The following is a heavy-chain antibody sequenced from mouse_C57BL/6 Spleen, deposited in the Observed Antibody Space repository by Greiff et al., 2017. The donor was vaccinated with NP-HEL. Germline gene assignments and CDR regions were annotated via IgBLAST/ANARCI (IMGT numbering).Heavy chain of an antibody. Sequence: VQLQQSGAELAKPGASVKLSCKASGYTFTSYWMHWVKQRPGQGLEWIGYINPSSGYTKYNQKFKDKATLTADKSSSTAYMRLSSLTYEDSAVYYCARGTDGYYYAMDYWGQGTSVTVSS. CDR2: INPSSGYT. CDR1: GYTFTSYW. D-gene: IGHD2-3*01. J-gene: IGHJ4*01. V-gene: IGHV1-7*01. CDR3: ARGTDGYYYAMDY.